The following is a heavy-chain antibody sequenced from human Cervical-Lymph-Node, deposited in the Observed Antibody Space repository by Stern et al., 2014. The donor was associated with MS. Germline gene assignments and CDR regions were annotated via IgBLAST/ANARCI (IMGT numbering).Heavy chain of an antibody. V-gene: IGHV5-51*03. J-gene: IGHJ6*02. CDR3: ARRGVAAATSYYYYYGMDV. CDR1: GYSFTSYW. D-gene: IGHD2-2*01. Sequence: VQLGQSGAEVKKPGESLKISCKGSGYSFTSYWIGWVRQMPGKGLEWMGIIYPGDSDTRYSPSYQGQVTMSADKSISTAYLQWSSLKASDTAMYYWARRGVAAATSYYYYYGMDVWGQGTTVTVSS. CDR2: IYPGDSDT.